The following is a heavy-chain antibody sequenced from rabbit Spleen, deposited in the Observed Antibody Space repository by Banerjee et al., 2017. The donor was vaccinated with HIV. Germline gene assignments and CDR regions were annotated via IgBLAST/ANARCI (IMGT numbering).Heavy chain of an antibody. CDR3: ARGYNSHGYPSYAHL. Sequence: QSLEESGGGLVQPEGSLTLTCTVSGFSFSGSYWMCWVRQAPGKGLEWIACIYGGSSGSTYYASWAKGRFTISKTSSTTVTLQMTSLTAADTATHFCARGYNSHGYPSYAHLWGQGTLVTVS. J-gene: IGHJ4*01. D-gene: IGHD6-1*01. CDR2: IYGGSSGST. V-gene: IGHV1S40*01. CDR1: GFSFSGSYW.